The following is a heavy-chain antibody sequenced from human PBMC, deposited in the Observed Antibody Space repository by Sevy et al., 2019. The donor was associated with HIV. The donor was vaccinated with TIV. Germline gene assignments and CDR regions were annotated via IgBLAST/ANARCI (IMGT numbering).Heavy chain of an antibody. V-gene: IGHV4-59*01. J-gene: IGHJ4*02. CDR3: ARVGSSSSFDY. D-gene: IGHD6-6*01. Sequence: SETLSLTCTVSGGSISSYYWSWIRQPPGNGLEWIGYIYYSGSTNYNPSLKSRVTISVDTSKNQFSLKLSSVTAADTAVYYCARVGSSSSFDYSGQGTLVTVSS. CDR1: GGSISSYY. CDR2: IYYSGST.